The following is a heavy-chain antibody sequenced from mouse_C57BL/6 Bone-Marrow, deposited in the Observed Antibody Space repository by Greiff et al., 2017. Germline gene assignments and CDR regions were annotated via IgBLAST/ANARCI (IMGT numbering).Heavy chain of an antibody. V-gene: IGHV1-5*01. CDR2: IYPGNSDT. D-gene: IGHD1-2*01. J-gene: IGHJ3*01. Sequence: VQLQQSGTVLARPGASVKMSCKTSGYTFTSYWMHWVKQRPGQGLEWIGAIYPGNSDTSYNQKFKGKAKLTAVTSASTAYMELSSLTNEDSAVYYCTREIITTGFPAWFAYWGQGTLVTVSA. CDR1: GYTFTSYW. CDR3: TREIITTGFPAWFAY.